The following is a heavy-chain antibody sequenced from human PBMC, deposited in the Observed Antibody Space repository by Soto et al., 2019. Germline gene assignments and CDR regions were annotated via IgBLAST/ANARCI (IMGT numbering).Heavy chain of an antibody. V-gene: IGHV4-59*01. J-gene: IGHJ4*02. CDR3: ARGGVDTAMAYDY. CDR2: IYYSGST. CDR1: GGSISSYY. D-gene: IGHD5-18*01. Sequence: NPSETLSLTCTVSGGSISSYYWSWIRQPPGKGLEWIGYIYYSGSTNYNPSLKSRVTISVDTSKNQFSLKLSSVTAADTVVYYCARGGVDTAMAYDYWGQGTLVTVSS.